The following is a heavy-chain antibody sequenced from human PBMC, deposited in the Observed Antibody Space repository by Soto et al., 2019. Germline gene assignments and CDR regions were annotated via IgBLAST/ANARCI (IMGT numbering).Heavy chain of an antibody. J-gene: IGHJ5*02. CDR2: INHSGST. D-gene: IGHD3-3*01. V-gene: IGHV4-34*01. Sequence: SETLSLTCAVYGGSFSGYYWSWIRQPPGKGLEWIGEINHSGSTNYNPSLKSRVTISVDTSKNQFSLKLSSVTAADTAVYYCARGKAYYDFWSGYRIDPWGQGTLVTVSS. CDR1: GGSFSGYY. CDR3: ARGKAYYDFWSGYRIDP.